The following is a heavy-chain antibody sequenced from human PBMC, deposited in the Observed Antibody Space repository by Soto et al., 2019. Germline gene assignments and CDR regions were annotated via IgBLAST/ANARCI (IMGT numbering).Heavy chain of an antibody. CDR1: GYIFTSYY. J-gene: IGHJ6*02. Sequence: ASVKVSCKASGYIFTSYYIHWVRQAPGQGLEWMGWINPFDGSRMFAQSFQGRVTMTRDTSTSTVYMEVSSLRSEDTAVYYCARDPNIVLVPAALRSYYYYYGMDVWGQGTTVTVSS. D-gene: IGHD2-2*01. CDR3: ARDPNIVLVPAALRSYYYYYGMDV. CDR2: INPFDGSR. V-gene: IGHV1-46*01.